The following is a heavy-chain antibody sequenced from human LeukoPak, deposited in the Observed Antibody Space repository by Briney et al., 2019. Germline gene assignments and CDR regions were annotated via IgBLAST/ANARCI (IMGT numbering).Heavy chain of an antibody. CDR2: IYYSGST. V-gene: IGHV4-59*01. CDR3: ARDRQGAFDI. CDR1: GGSISSYY. Sequence: SETLSLTCTVSGGSISSYYWSWIRQPPGKGLEWIGYIYYSGSTNYNPSLKSRVTISVDTSKNQFSLKLSSVTASDTAVYYCARDRQGAFDIWGQGTMVTVSS. J-gene: IGHJ3*02.